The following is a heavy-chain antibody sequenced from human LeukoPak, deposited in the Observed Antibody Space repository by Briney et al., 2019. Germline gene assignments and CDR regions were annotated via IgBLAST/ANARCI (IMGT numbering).Heavy chain of an antibody. Sequence: NPSETLSLTCTVSGGSFRSYYWSWIRQPPGKGLEWIGYIYYSGSTNYNPSLKSRVTISVDTSKNQFSLKLSSVTAADTAVYYCARDYGDYVDAFDIWGQGTMVTVSS. V-gene: IGHV4-59*01. D-gene: IGHD4-17*01. J-gene: IGHJ3*02. CDR2: IYYSGST. CDR3: ARDYGDYVDAFDI. CDR1: GGSFRSYY.